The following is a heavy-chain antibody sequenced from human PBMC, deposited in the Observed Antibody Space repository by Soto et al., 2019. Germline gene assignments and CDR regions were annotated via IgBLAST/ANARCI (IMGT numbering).Heavy chain of an antibody. J-gene: IGHJ6*02. D-gene: IGHD3-10*01. V-gene: IGHV1-18*04. CDR1: GYTFTSYG. CDR2: ISAYNGNT. Sequence: ASVKVSCKASGYTFTSYGISWVRQAPGQGLEWMGWISAYNGNTNYAQKLQGRVTMTTDTSASTAYMELRSLRSDDTAVYYCARGPNYYGSGSYYNVGYYGMDVWGQGTTVTVSS. CDR3: ARGPNYYGSGSYYNVGYYGMDV.